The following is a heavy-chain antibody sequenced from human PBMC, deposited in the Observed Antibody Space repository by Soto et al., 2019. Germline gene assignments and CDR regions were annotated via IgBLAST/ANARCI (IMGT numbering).Heavy chain of an antibody. D-gene: IGHD1-26*01. J-gene: IGHJ6*02. CDR1: GGTFRRYG. V-gene: IGHV1-69*06. CDR3: ARSVDVGALYYGMDV. Sequence: GASVKVSCKASGGTFRRYGINWVRQAPGQGLEWMGGTVPSYGTANYAQKFQGRLTITADTSTSTAYMELSSLRYEDTAVYYCARSVDVGALYYGMDVWGQGTTVTVSS. CDR2: TVPSYGTA.